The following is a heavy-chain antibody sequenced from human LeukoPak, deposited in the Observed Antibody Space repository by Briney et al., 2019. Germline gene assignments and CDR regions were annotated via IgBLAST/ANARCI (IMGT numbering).Heavy chain of an antibody. J-gene: IGHJ4*02. D-gene: IGHD6-6*01. CDR1: GGSVSSYY. CDR3: ASISSSGFKTFDY. CDR2: IYYSGST. Sequence: SQTLSLTRTVAGGSVSSYYGSWIRQPPGNGLEWLGYIYYSGSTNYNPSLKSRVTISLDTSETQFSLKLSSVTAADTAVYYCASISSSGFKTFDYWGQGTLVTVSS. V-gene: IGHV4-59*02.